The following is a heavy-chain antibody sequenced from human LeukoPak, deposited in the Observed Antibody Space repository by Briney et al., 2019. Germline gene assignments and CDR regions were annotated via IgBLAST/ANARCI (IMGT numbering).Heavy chain of an antibody. V-gene: IGHV3-74*01. CDR1: GFTFSSYW. D-gene: IGHD6-19*01. CDR3: ARDRYSSGWYHHFDY. J-gene: IGHJ4*02. CDR2: INSDGSST. Sequence: PGGSLRLSCAASGFTFSSYWTHWVRQAPGKGLVWVSRINSDGSSTSYADSVKGRFTISRDNAKNTLYLQMNSLRAEDTAVYYCARDRYSSGWYHHFDYWGQGTLVTVSS.